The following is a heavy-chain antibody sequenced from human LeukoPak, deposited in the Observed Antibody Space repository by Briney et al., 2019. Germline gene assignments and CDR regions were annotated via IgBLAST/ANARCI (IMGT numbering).Heavy chain of an antibody. V-gene: IGHV3-21*01. D-gene: IGHD4-17*01. CDR1: GFTFSSYS. J-gene: IGHJ3*02. Sequence: GGSLRLSCAASGFTFSSYSMNWVRQAPGKGLEWVSSISSSSYIYYADSVKGRFTISRDNAKNSLYLQMNSLRAEDTAVYYCARDRATVTTIAYAFDIWGQGTMVTVSS. CDR3: ARDRATVTTIAYAFDI. CDR2: ISSSSYI.